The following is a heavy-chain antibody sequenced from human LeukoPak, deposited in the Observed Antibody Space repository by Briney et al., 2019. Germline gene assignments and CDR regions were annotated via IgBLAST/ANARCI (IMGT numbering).Heavy chain of an antibody. Sequence: GGSLRLSCAASGFTFSSYEMNWVRQAPGKGLEWVSYISSSGSTIYYADSVKGRFTISRDNAKNSLYLQMNSLRAEDTAVYHCARHSSGWVYYYYYYMDVWGKGTTVTISS. J-gene: IGHJ6*03. CDR2: ISSSGSTI. V-gene: IGHV3-48*03. D-gene: IGHD6-19*01. CDR3: ARHSSGWVYYYYYYMDV. CDR1: GFTFSSYE.